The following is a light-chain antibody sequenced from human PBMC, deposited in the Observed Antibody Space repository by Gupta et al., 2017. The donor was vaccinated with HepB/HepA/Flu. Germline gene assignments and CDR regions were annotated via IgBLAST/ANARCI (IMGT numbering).Light chain of an antibody. CDR3: TSSASSNTPVL. CDR2: DVS. Sequence: QSALTQPASVSGSPGQSITISCTGTSSDVGGYNYVSWYQQHPGKDPKLMIYDVSNRPSGVSNRFSGSKSGNTASLTISGLQTEDEADYYCTSSASSNTPVLFGGGTKLTVL. V-gene: IGLV2-14*03. CDR1: SSDVGGYNY. J-gene: IGLJ2*01.